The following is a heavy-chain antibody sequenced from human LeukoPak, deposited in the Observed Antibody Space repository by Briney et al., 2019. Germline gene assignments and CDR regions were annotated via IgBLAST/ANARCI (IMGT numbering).Heavy chain of an antibody. CDR1: GFTFDDYA. D-gene: IGHD3-9*01. CDR3: AKDMCDIRSRCYYYGMDV. V-gene: IGHV3-9*01. CDR2: ISWNSGSI. J-gene: IGHJ6*02. Sequence: GRSLRLSCAASGFTFDDYAMHWVRQAPGKGLEWVSGISWNSGSIGYADSVKGRFTISRDNAKNSLYLQMNSLRAEDTALYYCAKDMCDIRSRCYYYGMDVWGQGTTVTVSS.